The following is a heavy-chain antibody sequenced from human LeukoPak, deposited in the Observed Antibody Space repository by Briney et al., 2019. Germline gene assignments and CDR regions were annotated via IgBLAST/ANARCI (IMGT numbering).Heavy chain of an antibody. J-gene: IGHJ4*02. Sequence: GGSLRLTCAASGFTFSDYYMSWIRQAPGKGLEWVSYISSSASSIYYADSVKGRFTISRDNVKNSLYLQMNSLRAEDTAVYYCARDWGVGRRDYWGQGTLVTVSS. V-gene: IGHV3-11*01. D-gene: IGHD3-10*01. CDR1: GFTFSDYY. CDR2: ISSSASSI. CDR3: ARDWGVGRRDY.